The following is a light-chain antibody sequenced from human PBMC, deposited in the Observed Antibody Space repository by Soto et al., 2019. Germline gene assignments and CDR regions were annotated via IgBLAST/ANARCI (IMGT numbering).Light chain of an antibody. CDR1: QGISSY. J-gene: IGKJ3*01. V-gene: IGKV1-8*01. CDR3: QQYYSYPFT. CDR2: TAS. Sequence: AIRMTQSTSSLSASTGDRVTITCRASQGISSYLAWYQQKPGTAPKLLIYTASTLESGVTSRFSGSGSGTDFTLTISCMQYEDFATYYCQQYYSYPFTFGPGTKVDIQ.